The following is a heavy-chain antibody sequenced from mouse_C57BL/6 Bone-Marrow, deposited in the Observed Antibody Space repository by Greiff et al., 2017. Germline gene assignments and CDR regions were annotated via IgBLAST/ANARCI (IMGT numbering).Heavy chain of an antibody. CDR3: TPSDYYGSSYVPMDY. CDR2: IDPETGGT. J-gene: IGHJ4*01. V-gene: IGHV1-15*01. CDR1: GYTFTDYE. Sequence: QVQLQQSGAELVRPGASVTLSCKASGYTFTDYEMHWVKQTPVHGLEWIGAIDPETGGTAYNQKFKGKAILTAGKSSSAAYMELRNLTSEDSAVYYCTPSDYYGSSYVPMDYWGQGTSVTVSS. D-gene: IGHD1-1*01.